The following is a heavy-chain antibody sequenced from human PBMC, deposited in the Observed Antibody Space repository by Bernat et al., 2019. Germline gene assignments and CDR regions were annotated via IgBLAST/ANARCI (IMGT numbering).Heavy chain of an antibody. CDR3: ARDPAGYCDSTSCYYYYVDV. D-gene: IGHD2-2*01. V-gene: IGHV1-3*01. J-gene: IGHJ6*03. Sequence: QVQLVQSGAEVKKPGASVKVSCKASGYTFTTYSIHWVRQAPGRRLEWLGWINAGNGYTKYSQKFQGRVTITRDTSASTAYMELSSLRSEDTAVYYCARDPAGYCDSTSCYYYYVDVWGKGTTVTVSS. CDR1: GYTFTTYS. CDR2: INAGNGYT.